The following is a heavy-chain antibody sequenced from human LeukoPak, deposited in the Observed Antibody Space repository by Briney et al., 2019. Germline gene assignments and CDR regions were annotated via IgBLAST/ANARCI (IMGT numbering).Heavy chain of an antibody. V-gene: IGHV1-46*01. D-gene: IGHD3-22*01. CDR1: GYTFTSYY. J-gene: IGHJ6*02. CDR3: ARDGSSGSSHYYYYGMDV. Sequence: GASVKVSCKASGYTFTSYYMHWVRQAPGQGLEWMGIINPSGGSTSYAQKFQGRVIMTRDTSTSTVYMELSSLRSEDTAVYYCARDGSSGSSHYYYYGMDVWGQGTTVTVSS. CDR2: INPSGGST.